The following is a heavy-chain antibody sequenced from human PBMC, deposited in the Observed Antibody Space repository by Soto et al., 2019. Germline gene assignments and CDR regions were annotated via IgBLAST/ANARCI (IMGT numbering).Heavy chain of an antibody. CDR1: GFTFSSYA. Sequence: EVQLVESGGGLVQPGGSLRLSCSASGFTFSSYAMHWVRQAPGKGLEYVSAISSNGGSTYYADSVKGRFTISRDNSKNTLYLQMSSLRAEDTAVYYCVKGLGLGYYYYGMDVWGQGTTVTVSS. J-gene: IGHJ6*02. D-gene: IGHD5-12*01. V-gene: IGHV3-64D*06. CDR3: VKGLGLGYYYYGMDV. CDR2: ISSNGGST.